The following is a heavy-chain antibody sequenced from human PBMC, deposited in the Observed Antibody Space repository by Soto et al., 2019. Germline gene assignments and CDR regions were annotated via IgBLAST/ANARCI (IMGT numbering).Heavy chain of an antibody. CDR2: ISWNSGSI. CDR1: GFTFDDYA. J-gene: IGHJ2*01. V-gene: IGHV3-9*01. D-gene: IGHD7-27*01. CDR3: AKDLEPGAQPWYFDL. Sequence: EVQLVESGGGLVQPGRSLRLSCAASGFTFDDYAMHWVRQAPGKGLEWVSGISWNSGSIGYADSVKGRFTISRDNAKNALDLQMNSLRAADTALDYCAKDLEPGAQPWYFDLWGRGTLVTVSS.